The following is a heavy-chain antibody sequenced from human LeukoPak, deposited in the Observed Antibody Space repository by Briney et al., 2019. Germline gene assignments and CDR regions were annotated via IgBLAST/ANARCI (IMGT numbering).Heavy chain of an antibody. V-gene: IGHV1-46*01. Sequence: RASVKVSCKASGYTFTSYYMHWVRQAPGQGLEWMGIINPSGGSTSYVQKFQGRVIMTRDMSTSTVYMELSSLRSEDTAVYYCARDRGTTVTVFDYWGQGTLVTVSS. CDR3: ARDRGTTVTVFDY. J-gene: IGHJ4*02. D-gene: IGHD4-17*01. CDR1: GYTFTSYY. CDR2: INPSGGST.